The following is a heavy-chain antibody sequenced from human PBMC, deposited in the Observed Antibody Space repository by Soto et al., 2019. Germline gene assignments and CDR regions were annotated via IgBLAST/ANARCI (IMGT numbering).Heavy chain of an antibody. CDR2: ISGSGGST. V-gene: IGHV3-23*01. CDR1: GFTFSSYA. Sequence: GGSLRLSCAASGFTFSSYAMSWVRQAPGKGLEWVSAISGSGGSTYYADSVKGRFTISRDNSKNTLYLQMNSLRAEDTAVYYCAKRAVNDDFWSGYFYYYYYYYMDVWGKGTTVTVSS. D-gene: IGHD3-3*01. CDR3: AKRAVNDDFWSGYFYYYYYYYMDV. J-gene: IGHJ6*03.